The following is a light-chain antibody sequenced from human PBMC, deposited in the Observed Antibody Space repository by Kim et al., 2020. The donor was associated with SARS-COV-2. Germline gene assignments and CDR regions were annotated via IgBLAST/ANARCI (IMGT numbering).Light chain of an antibody. J-gene: IGLJ3*02. CDR2: VDNDGSH. Sequence: ASVKLTCTLSSGHSSYAIAWHQQQPEKGPRYLMKVDNDGSHFKGDGIPDRFSGSSSGAERYLTISSLQSEDEADYYCQTWGTGIRVFGGGTKVTVL. CDR3: QTWGTGIRV. CDR1: SGHSSYA. V-gene: IGLV4-69*01.